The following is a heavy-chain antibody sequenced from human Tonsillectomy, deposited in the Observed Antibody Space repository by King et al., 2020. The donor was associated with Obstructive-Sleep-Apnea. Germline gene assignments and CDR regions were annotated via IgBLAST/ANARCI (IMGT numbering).Heavy chain of an antibody. CDR2: ITSSSSYI. D-gene: IGHD2-2*02. CDR1: EFTFSSYS. J-gene: IGHJ4*02. CDR3: ARGVGYQLLYGGEYYFDY. V-gene: IGHV3-21*01. Sequence: VQLVESGGGLVKPGGSLRLSCAASEFTFSSYSMNWVRQAPGKGLEWVSSITSSSSYIYYADSVKGRFTISRDNAKNSLYLLMNSLRAEDTAVYYCARGVGYQLLYGGEYYFDYWGQGTLVTVSS.